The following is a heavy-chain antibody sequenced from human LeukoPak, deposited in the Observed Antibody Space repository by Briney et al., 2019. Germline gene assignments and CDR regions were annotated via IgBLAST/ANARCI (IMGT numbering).Heavy chain of an antibody. Sequence: PSETLSLTCTVSGASIRSSSHYWGWIRHPPGKGLGWIGNISFSGSTYFNPSLKSRVTTSVDTSKIQFSLKLTSVTAADTAVYYCARGLGYCSGGSCYGGFDYWGQGTLVTISS. D-gene: IGHD2-15*01. CDR1: GASIRSSSHY. J-gene: IGHJ4*02. V-gene: IGHV4-39*07. CDR3: ARGLGYCSGGSCYGGFDY. CDR2: ISFSGST.